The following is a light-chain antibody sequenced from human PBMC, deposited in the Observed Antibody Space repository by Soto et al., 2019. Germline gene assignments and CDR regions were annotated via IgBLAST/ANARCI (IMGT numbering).Light chain of an antibody. CDR3: QHLNSYPFT. CDR2: AAS. V-gene: IGKV1-9*01. CDR1: QTISSW. J-gene: IGKJ3*01. Sequence: DIQMTQSPSTLSGSVGDRVTITCRASQTISSWLAWYQQKKGKPPKILIYAASSLQSGVPSRFRGSGSGTEFTLPISSLRPEDFETYYCQHLNSYPFTFGPGTKVDIK.